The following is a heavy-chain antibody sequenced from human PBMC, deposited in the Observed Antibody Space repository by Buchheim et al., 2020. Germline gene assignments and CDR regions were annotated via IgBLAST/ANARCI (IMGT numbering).Heavy chain of an antibody. J-gene: IGHJ6*02. D-gene: IGHD1/OR15-1a*01. Sequence: QVRVVQSGAEVKKPGASVKVSCKASGYTFTMYYIHWVRQAPGQGLEWMGIINPSGGGTSYAQKFQGRVTMTRDTSTRTVYLELSSLRSEDTAVYYCARDVNWNTVYGLDVWGQGTT. CDR1: GYTFTMYY. CDR2: INPSGGGT. V-gene: IGHV1-46*03. CDR3: ARDVNWNTVYGLDV.